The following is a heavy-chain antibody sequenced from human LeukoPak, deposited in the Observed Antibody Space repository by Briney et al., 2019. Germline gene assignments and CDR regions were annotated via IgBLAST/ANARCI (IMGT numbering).Heavy chain of an antibody. V-gene: IGHV3-23*01. D-gene: IGHD3-3*01. CDR3: AREHDLWHEEGNWFDT. CDR1: GFTLSSSS. CDR2: INPGDDNT. J-gene: IGHJ5*02. Sequence: GGSLRLSCLASGFTLSSSSMSWVRQAPGKGLEWVSAINPGDDNTYYADSVKGRFTVSRDNSKNTLYLQLNTLRAEDTTVYYCAREHDLWHEEGNWFDTWGQGTLVTVSS.